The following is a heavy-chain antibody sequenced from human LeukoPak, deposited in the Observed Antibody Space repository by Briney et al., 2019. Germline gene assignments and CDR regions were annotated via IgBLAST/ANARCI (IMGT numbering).Heavy chain of an antibody. CDR2: ISGSGGST. CDR3: AKDLRMTTVTTRAFDI. CDR1: GFTFSSYA. Sequence: GGSLRLSCAASGFTFSSYAMSWVRQAPGKGLEWVSAISGSGGSTYYADSVKGRFTISRDNSKNTLYLQMNSLRAEDTAVYYCAKDLRMTTVTTRAFDIWGQGTMVTVSS. V-gene: IGHV3-23*01. D-gene: IGHD4-17*01. J-gene: IGHJ3*02.